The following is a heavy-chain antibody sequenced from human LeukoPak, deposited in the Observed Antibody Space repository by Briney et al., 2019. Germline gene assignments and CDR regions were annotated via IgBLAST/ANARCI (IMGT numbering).Heavy chain of an antibody. D-gene: IGHD6-19*01. J-gene: IGHJ4*02. CDR3: ARVSSDSSGLYYFDY. CDR1: GGSIRTTSSY. Sequence: PSETLSLTCTVSGGSIRTTSSYWGWIRQPPGKGLEWIGYIYHSGSTNYNPSLKSRVTISVDTSKNQFSLKLSSVTAADTAVYYCARVSSDSSGLYYFDYWGQGTLVTVSS. V-gene: IGHV4-61*05. CDR2: IYHSGST.